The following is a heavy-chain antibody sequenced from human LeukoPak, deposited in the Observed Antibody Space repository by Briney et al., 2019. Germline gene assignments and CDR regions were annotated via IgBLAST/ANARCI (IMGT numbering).Heavy chain of an antibody. V-gene: IGHV4-59*12. J-gene: IGHJ5*02. CDR1: GGSMRSYY. CDR3: ARTAAAGLYNWFDP. Sequence: SETLSLTCTVSGGSMRSYYWSWIRQPPGKGLEWIGFIFYSGTTNYNPSLKSRVTISVDTSKNQFSLKLSSVTAADTAVYYCARTAAAGLYNWFDPWGQGTLVTVSS. CDR2: IFYSGTT. D-gene: IGHD6-13*01.